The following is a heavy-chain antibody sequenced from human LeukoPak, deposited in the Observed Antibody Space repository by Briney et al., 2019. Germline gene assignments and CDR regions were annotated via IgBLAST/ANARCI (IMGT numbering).Heavy chain of an antibody. D-gene: IGHD3-16*01. Sequence: SETLSLTCSVSGGSISSYYWSWIRQPPGKGLEWIGYIYYSGSTNYNPSLKSRVTMSVDTSKNQFSLKLSSVTAADTAVYYCARDSDYRKGYYFDYWGQGTLVTVSS. CDR3: ARDSDYRKGYYFDY. CDR1: GGSISSYY. J-gene: IGHJ4*02. V-gene: IGHV4-59*12. CDR2: IYYSGST.